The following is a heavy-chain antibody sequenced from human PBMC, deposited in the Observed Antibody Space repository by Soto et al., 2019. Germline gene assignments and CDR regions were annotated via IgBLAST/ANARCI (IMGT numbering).Heavy chain of an antibody. J-gene: IGHJ4*02. CDR1: GGSISNLD. Sequence: SQTLSLTCTVSGGSISNLDWSWIRQHPGKGLEWIGYIYYSGSTYYNPSLKSRVTISVDTSKNQFSLKLSSVTAADTAVYYCARGVSSSSGPVDYWGQGTLVTVSS. V-gene: IGHV4-31*03. CDR3: ARGVSSSSGPVDY. D-gene: IGHD6-13*01. CDR2: IYYSGST.